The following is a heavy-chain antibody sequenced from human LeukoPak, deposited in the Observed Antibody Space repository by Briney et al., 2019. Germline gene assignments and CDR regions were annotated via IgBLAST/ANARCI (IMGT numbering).Heavy chain of an antibody. CDR3: ARVVCTGGSCFQNDY. J-gene: IGHJ4*02. CDR1: GFTFSNFE. CDR2: NNTGATSE. D-gene: IGHD2-15*01. V-gene: IGHV3-48*03. Sequence: GGSLRLSCTASGFTFSNFEMNWVRQAPGKGLQWLAYNNTGATSEYYADSVKGRITISRDNAKNSLYLQMNSLRVEDTAIYYCARVVCTGGSCFQNDYWGQGTLVTVSS.